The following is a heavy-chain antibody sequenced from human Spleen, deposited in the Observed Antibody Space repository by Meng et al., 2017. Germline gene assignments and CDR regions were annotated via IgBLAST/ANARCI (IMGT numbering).Heavy chain of an antibody. Sequence: QVHMCWSRGGLVKAGASLRLSWASVGFTFSDYYMSWIRQAPGKGLEWVAYISSIGSTIYYADSVKGRLTISRDTAKNSLYLQMNSLRAEDTAVYYCARSLSLYHSSDYWGQGTLVTVSS. D-gene: IGHD1-14*01. CDR2: ISSIGSTI. CDR1: GFTFSDYY. CDR3: ARSLSLYHSSDY. J-gene: IGHJ4*02. V-gene: IGHV3-11*04.